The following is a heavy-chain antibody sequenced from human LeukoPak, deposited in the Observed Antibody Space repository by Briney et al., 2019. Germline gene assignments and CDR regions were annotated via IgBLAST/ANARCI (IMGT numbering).Heavy chain of an antibody. CDR2: IWYDGSNK. CDR3: ARVDWDYYYGMDV. Sequence: GGSLRLFCAASGFTFSSYGMHWVGQAPGKGLEGVAVIWYDGSNKYYADSVKGRFTISRDNSKNTLYLQMNSLRAEDTAVYYCARVDWDYYYGMDVWGQGTTVTVSS. J-gene: IGHJ6*02. CDR1: GFTFSSYG. D-gene: IGHD2-21*01. V-gene: IGHV3-33*01.